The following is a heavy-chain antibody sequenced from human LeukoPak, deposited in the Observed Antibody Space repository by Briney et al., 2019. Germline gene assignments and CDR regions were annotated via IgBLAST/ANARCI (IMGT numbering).Heavy chain of an antibody. CDR2: IKKDGSEK. Sequence: GGSLRLSCAASGFTFSTYWMSWVRQAPGKGLEWVANIKKDGSEKYYMDSVKGRFTISRDNAENSLSLQMNSLRAEDTAVYYCAREGVHCSGRSCLKAYWGQGTQVTVSS. CDR1: GFTFSTYW. J-gene: IGHJ4*02. V-gene: IGHV3-7*03. D-gene: IGHD2-15*01. CDR3: AREGVHCSGRSCLKAY.